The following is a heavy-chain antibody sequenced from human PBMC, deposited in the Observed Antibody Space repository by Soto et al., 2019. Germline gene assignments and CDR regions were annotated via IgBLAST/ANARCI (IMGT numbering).Heavy chain of an antibody. CDR2: INSRGDRT. V-gene: IGHV3-23*01. J-gene: IGHJ4*02. Sequence: EVQLLDSGGDLRQPGGSLRLSCAASGFMFKNYEMSWVRQAPGKGLEWVSAINSRGDRTYYAGPVKGRFTISRDNSKNTLYLHMPSLRVEDTAMYFCTRGSGSYYFDGEHWGQGNLVTVSS. D-gene: IGHD3-10*01. CDR1: GFMFKNYE. CDR3: TRGSGSYYFDGEH.